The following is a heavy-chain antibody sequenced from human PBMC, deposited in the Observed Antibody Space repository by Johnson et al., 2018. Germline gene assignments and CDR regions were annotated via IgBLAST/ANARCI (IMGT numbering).Heavy chain of an antibody. D-gene: IGHD3-22*01. CDR2: ISYDGGNK. CDR1: GFTFSSYG. Sequence: QVQLVESGGGVVQPGRSLRLSCAASGFTFSSYGMHWVRQAPGKGLEWVAVISYDGGNKYYADSVKGRFTISRDNAKNTLYLQMNSLRAEDTAVDYCARGGITMRMSHLQDWGQGTLVTVSS. J-gene: IGHJ1*01. V-gene: IGHV3-30*03. CDR3: ARGGITMRMSHLQD.